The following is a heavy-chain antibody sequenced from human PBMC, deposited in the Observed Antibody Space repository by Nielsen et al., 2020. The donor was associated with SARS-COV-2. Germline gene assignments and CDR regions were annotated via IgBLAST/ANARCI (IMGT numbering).Heavy chain of an antibody. CDR1: GFTFRTFD. D-gene: IGHD1-20*01. J-gene: IGHJ4*02. V-gene: IGHV3-7*03. CDR2: IKQDGSEK. CDR3: ARDLGDNWNDDLES. Sequence: GGSLRLSCAASGFTFRTFDMHWVRQAPGKGLEWVANIKQDGSEKYYVDSVKGRFTISRDNTKNSLYLQMNSLRAEDTAVYYCARDLGDNWNDDLESWGQGTLVTVSS.